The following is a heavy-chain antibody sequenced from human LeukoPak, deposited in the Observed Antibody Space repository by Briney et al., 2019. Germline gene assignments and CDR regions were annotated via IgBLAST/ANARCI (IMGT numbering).Heavy chain of an antibody. V-gene: IGHV3-23*01. CDR1: GFTFDSYG. CDR2: ISPSGGTP. Sequence: GGTLRLSCAASGFTFDSYGINWVRQAPGKGLEWVSGISPSGGTPYYADSVKGRFTISRDNSKNTVSLQMNSLRVEDTALYYCAKDGAWLRFDDWGQGILVTVSS. J-gene: IGHJ4*02. D-gene: IGHD5-12*01. CDR3: AKDGAWLRFDD.